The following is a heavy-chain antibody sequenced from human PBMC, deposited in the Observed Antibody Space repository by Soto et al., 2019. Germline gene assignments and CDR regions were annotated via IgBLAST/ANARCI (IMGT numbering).Heavy chain of an antibody. CDR1: GFIFSSYW. CDR2: VNSDGSST. J-gene: IGHJ6*02. V-gene: IGHV3-74*01. CDR3: ARDSTAAATYGMDV. D-gene: IGHD2-2*01. Sequence: GGSLRLSCAASGFIFSSYWMHWVRQAPGKGLVWVSRVNSDGSSTSYADSVKGRFTISRDNAKNTLYLQMNSLRAEDTAVYYCARDSTAAATYGMDVWGQGTKVTVSS.